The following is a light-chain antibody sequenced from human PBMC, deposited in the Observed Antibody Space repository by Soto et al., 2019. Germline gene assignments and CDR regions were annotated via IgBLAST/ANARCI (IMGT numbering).Light chain of an antibody. CDR3: SSYTRSSTLE. J-gene: IGLJ3*02. V-gene: IGLV2-14*01. Sequence: QSVLTQPASVSGSPGQSITISCTGTSSDVGGYNYVSWYQQHPGKAPKLMIYDVSNRPSGVSNRFSGSKSGNTASLTISGLQAEAEADYYCSSYTRSSTLEFGGGTKLTVL. CDR2: DVS. CDR1: SSDVGGYNY.